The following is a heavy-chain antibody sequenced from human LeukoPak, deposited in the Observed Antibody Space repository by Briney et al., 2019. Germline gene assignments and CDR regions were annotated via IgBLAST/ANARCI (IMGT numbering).Heavy chain of an antibody. CDR2: IYYSGST. D-gene: IGHD6-13*01. V-gene: IGHV4-39*07. Sequence: ASETLSLTCTVSGGSISSSSYYWGWIRQPPGKGLEWIGSIYYSGSTYYNPSLKSRVTISVDTSKNQFSLKLSSVTAADTAVYYCASDPRAYSSSWPYYYYYYMDVWGKGTTVTVSS. J-gene: IGHJ6*03. CDR1: GGSISSSSYY. CDR3: ASDPRAYSSSWPYYYYYYMDV.